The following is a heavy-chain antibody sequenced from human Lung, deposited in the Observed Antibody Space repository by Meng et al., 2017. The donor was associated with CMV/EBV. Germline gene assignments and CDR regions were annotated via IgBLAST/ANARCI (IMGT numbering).Heavy chain of an antibody. J-gene: IGHJ4*02. CDR3: ARARHPTHVDY. V-gene: IGHV3-13*01. CDR2: IGTVGDT. D-gene: IGHD4-11*01. Sequence: GGSLRLSCTASGFTFSTYDFHWVRQPTGQGREWVSSIGTVGDTYSKGSVKGRFIISREDAKNYVYLQMNGVRDGDKGLYDCARARHPTHVDYWGQGALVTVSS. CDR1: GFTFSTYD.